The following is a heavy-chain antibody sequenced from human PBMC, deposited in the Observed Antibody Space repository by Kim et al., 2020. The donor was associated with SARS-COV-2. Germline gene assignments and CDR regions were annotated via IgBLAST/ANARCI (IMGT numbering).Heavy chain of an antibody. CDR3: PRGGPWGTGDDF. CDR1: GFTVTSDA. Sequence: GGSLRLSCAASGFTVTSDAMSWVRQAAGKGLEWVSVIFGVDSTYYADSVKGRFSISRDNSRNTLYLQMNSLRVEDTAVYYCPRGGPWGTGDDFWGQGTL. D-gene: IGHD7-27*01. J-gene: IGHJ4*02. CDR2: IFGVDST. V-gene: IGHV3-53*01.